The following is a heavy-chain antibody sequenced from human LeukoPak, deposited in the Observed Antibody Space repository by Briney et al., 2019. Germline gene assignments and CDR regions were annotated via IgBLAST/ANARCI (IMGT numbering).Heavy chain of an antibody. CDR3: VKRSGSYWNYFDY. J-gene: IGHJ4*02. Sequence: PGGSLRLSCSASGFTFSSYAMHWVRQAPGKGLVYVSAIFSNGGGTYYADSVKGRFTISRDNSKNTLYLQMSSLRTEDTAVYYCVKRSGSYWNYFDYWGQGTLVTVSS. D-gene: IGHD1-26*01. V-gene: IGHV3-64D*06. CDR1: GFTFSSYA. CDR2: IFSNGGGT.